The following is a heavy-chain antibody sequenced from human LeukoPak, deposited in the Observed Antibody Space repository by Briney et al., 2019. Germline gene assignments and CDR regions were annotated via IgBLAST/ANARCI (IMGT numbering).Heavy chain of an antibody. CDR1: GFTFTSYG. V-gene: IGHV1-18*01. Sequence: ASVKVSCKASGFTFTSYGVSWVRQAPGQGLEWMGWISGYNGNTYYAQTLQGRVTMTTDTSTNTVYMEMRSLRSDDTAVYYCAKAGGYGDFLFDSWGQGTLVTVSS. CDR3: AKAGGYGDFLFDS. CDR2: ISGYNGNT. J-gene: IGHJ4*02. D-gene: IGHD4-17*01.